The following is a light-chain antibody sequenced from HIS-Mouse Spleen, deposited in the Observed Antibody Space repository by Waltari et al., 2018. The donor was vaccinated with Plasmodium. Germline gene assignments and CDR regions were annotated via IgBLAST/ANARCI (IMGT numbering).Light chain of an antibody. CDR3: YSTDSSGNHRV. Sequence: SYVLTQPPSVSVAPGKTARITGGGNNIGSNSVHWYQQKPGQAPVLVVYDDRDRPSGIPERFSGYSSGTMATLTISGAQVEDEADYYCYSTDSSGNHRVFGGGTKLTVL. J-gene: IGLJ3*02. CDR2: DDR. CDR1: NIGSNS. V-gene: IGLV3-21*01.